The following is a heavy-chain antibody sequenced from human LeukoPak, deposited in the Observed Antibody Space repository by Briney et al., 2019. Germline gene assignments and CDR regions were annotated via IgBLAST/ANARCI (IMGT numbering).Heavy chain of an antibody. CDR3: ARADYYDSSGYYFDY. Sequence: SQTLSLTFAISGYIVSSNSAAWNGIRQSPSRGVEWLGRTYYRSKWYNDYAVYVKSRITINPDTSKNQFSLQLNSVTPEDTAVYYCARADYYDSSGYYFDYWGQGTLVTVSS. CDR1: GYIVSSNSAA. J-gene: IGHJ4*02. V-gene: IGHV6-1*01. D-gene: IGHD3-22*01. CDR2: TYYRSKWYN.